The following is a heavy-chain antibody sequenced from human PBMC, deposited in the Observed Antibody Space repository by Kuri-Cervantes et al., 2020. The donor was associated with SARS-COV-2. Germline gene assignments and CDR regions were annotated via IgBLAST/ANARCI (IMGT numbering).Heavy chain of an antibody. CDR1: GGSISSSSYY. D-gene: IGHD2-21*01. J-gene: IGHJ4*02. Sequence: ESLKISCTVSGGSISSSSYYWGWIRQPPGKGLEWIGSIYYSGSTYYNPSLKSRVTISVDTSKKQFSLRLNSVTAADTAVYYCARSRPIPGGYCFDYWGLGTLVTVSS. CDR2: IYYSGST. CDR3: ARSRPIPGGYCFDY. V-gene: IGHV4-39*07.